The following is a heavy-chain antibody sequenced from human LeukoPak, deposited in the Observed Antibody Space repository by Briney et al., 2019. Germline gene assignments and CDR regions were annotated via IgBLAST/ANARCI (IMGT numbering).Heavy chain of an antibody. Sequence: PSETLSLTCAVYGGSFSGYYWSWIRQPPGKGLEWIGEINHSGSTNYNPSLKSRVTISVDTSKNQFSLKLSSVTAADTAVYYCARGLYDSSGYPASVYYFDYWGQGTLVTVSS. CDR3: ARGLYDSSGYPASVYYFDY. J-gene: IGHJ4*02. V-gene: IGHV4-34*01. CDR2: INHSGST. D-gene: IGHD3-22*01. CDR1: GGSFSGYY.